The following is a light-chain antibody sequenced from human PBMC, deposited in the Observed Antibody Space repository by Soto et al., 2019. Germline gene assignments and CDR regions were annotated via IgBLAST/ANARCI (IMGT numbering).Light chain of an antibody. CDR3: QQYGSSRIT. J-gene: IGKJ5*01. Sequence: EIVLTQSPGTLSLSPGERATLSFRSSQSVSSSYLAWYQQKPGQAPRLLIYGASSRATGIPDRFSGSGSGTDFTLTISRLEPEDFAVYYCQQYGSSRITFGQGTRLEI. V-gene: IGKV3-20*01. CDR1: QSVSSSY. CDR2: GAS.